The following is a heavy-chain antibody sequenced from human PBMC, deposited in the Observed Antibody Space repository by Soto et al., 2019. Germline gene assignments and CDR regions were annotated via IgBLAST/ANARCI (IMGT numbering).Heavy chain of an antibody. CDR1: GFTFSNFG. CDR3: ARDTPGRAFDY. J-gene: IGHJ4*02. Sequence: QVQLVESGGGVVQPGTSLRLSCAASGFTFSNFGMHWVRQVPGKGLEWVAIIWYDASNKYYADSVKGRFTISRDNSKNTLYLQMNSLTAEDTAVYYRARDTPGRAFDYWGQGTLVTVSS. D-gene: IGHD3-10*01. CDR2: IWYDASNK. V-gene: IGHV3-33*01.